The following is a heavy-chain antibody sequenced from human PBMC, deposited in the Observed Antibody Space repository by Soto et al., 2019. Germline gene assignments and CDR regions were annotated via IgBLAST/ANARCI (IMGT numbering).Heavy chain of an antibody. Sequence: ELQLLESGGGLVQPGGSLRLSCAASGFTVSNYAMTWVRQAPGRGLEWVSVITGGGDTAYYADSVKGRFTISRDNSKNTLYLQMNSLRAEDTALYYCAKRDRSNWSYFDYWGQGTLVTVSS. CDR2: ITGGGDTA. D-gene: IGHD1-20*01. V-gene: IGHV3-23*01. J-gene: IGHJ4*02. CDR1: GFTVSNYA. CDR3: AKRDRSNWSYFDY.